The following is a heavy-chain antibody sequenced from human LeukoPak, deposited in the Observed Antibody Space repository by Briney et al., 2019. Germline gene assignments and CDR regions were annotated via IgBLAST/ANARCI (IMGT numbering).Heavy chain of an antibody. J-gene: IGHJ4*02. CDR2: IIPIFGTA. CDR1: GGTFSSYA. D-gene: IGHD1-26*01. CDR3: ARGLVGAADY. V-gene: IGHV1-69*05. Sequence: SVKVSCKASGGTFSSYAISWVRQAPGQGLEWMGGIIPIFGTANYAQKFQGRVTITTDVSTSTAYMELSSLRSEDTAVYCCARGLVGAADYWGQGTLVTVSS.